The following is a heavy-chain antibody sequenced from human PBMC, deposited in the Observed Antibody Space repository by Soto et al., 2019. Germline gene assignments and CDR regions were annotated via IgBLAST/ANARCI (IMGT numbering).Heavy chain of an antibody. CDR2: IYPGDSDT. D-gene: IGHD3-3*01. J-gene: IGHJ6*02. Sequence: PGESLNISCKGSGYSFTLYLIGWVRQMPGKGLEWMGIIYPGDSDTRYSPSFQGQVTISADKSISTAYLQWSSLKASDTAMYYCARHLYDFWSGYYNGMDVWGQGTTVTVSS. V-gene: IGHV5-51*01. CDR1: GYSFTLYL. CDR3: ARHLYDFWSGYYNGMDV.